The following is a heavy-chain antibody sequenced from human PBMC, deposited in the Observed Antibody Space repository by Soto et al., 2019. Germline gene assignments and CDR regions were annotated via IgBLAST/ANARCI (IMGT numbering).Heavy chain of an antibody. V-gene: IGHV3-49*03. J-gene: IGHJ4*02. CDR2: IRRTVSGATA. CDR3: ARERGAFTRIRGDVDY. Sequence: GGSLRLSCRASGFSFGDYSMSWFRQAPGKWLEWVSFIRRTVSGATAEYAASVKDRFIISRDDSQSPLYLQMNSLKSEDPAVYYCARERGAFTRIRGDVDYWGRGTLVTVSS. D-gene: IGHD3-3*02. CDR1: GFSFGDYS.